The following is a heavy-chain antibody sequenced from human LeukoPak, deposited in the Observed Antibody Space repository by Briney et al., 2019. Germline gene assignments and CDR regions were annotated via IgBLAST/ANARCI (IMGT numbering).Heavy chain of an antibody. CDR3: ARGESSGCLY. V-gene: IGHV4-38-2*02. J-gene: IGHJ4*02. Sequence: SETLSLTCTVSGYSISSGYYWGWIRQPPGKGLEWIGSIYHSGSTYYNPSLKSRVTISVDTSKNQFSLKLSSVTAADTAVYYCARGESSGCLYWGQGTLVTVSS. D-gene: IGHD6-19*01. CDR2: IYHSGST. CDR1: GYSISSGYY.